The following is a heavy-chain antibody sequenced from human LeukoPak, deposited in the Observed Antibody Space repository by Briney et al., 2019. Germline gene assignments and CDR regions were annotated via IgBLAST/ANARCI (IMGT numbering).Heavy chain of an antibody. CDR3: ARVQGYCSGGSCYSGYYYGMDV. CDR2: IYYSGST. CDR1: GGSISSGDYY. Sequence: SQTLSLTCTVSGGSISSGDYYWSWIRQPPGKGLEWIGYIYYSGSTYYNPSLKSRVTISVDTSKNQFSLKLSSVTAADTAVYYCARVQGYCSGGSCYSGYYYGMDVWGQGTTVTVSS. D-gene: IGHD2-15*01. V-gene: IGHV4-30-4*01. J-gene: IGHJ6*02.